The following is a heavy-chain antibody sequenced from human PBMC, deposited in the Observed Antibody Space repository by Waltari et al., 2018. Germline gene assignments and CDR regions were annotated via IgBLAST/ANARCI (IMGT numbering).Heavy chain of an antibody. V-gene: IGHV1-69*12. Sequence: QVQLVQSGAEVKKPGSSVKVPCKASGGTFSSYAIRWVRQAPGQGFEGMGGIIPIFGPANYAQKFQGRVTITADESASTAYMELRSLRSEDTAVYYCARGSRWSYHPAFDIWGQGTMVTVSS. CDR2: IIPIFGPA. J-gene: IGHJ3*02. D-gene: IGHD1-26*01. CDR3: ARGSRWSYHPAFDI. CDR1: GGTFSSYA.